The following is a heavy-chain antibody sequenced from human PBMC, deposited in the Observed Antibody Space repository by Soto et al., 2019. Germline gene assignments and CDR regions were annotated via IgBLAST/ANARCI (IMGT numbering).Heavy chain of an antibody. J-gene: IGHJ4*02. CDR2: FDPEDGET. CDR3: ATDIVGATTAVDY. V-gene: IGHV1-24*01. Sequence: ASVKVSCKAFGYTFTSYYLHWVRQAPGQGLEWMGGFDPEDGETIYAQKFQGRVTMTEDTSTDTAYMELSSLGSEDTAVYYCATDIVGATTAVDYWGQGTLVTVSS. D-gene: IGHD1-26*01. CDR1: GYTFTSYY.